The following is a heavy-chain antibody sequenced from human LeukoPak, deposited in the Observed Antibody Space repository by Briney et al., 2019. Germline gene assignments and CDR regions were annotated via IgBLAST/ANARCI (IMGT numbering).Heavy chain of an antibody. D-gene: IGHD2-15*01. CDR1: EYSFSKYW. J-gene: IGHJ4*02. CDR3: ARPLCSGGTCCCDF. Sequence: GESLKISCTASEYSFSKYWLGWVRQTPGKGLEWMGFIYSDESLIRYSPSFEGQVTISADNSINTAFLQWNSLKVSDTAMYYCARPLCSGGTCCCDFWGQGTLVTVSS. V-gene: IGHV5-51*01. CDR2: IYSDESLI.